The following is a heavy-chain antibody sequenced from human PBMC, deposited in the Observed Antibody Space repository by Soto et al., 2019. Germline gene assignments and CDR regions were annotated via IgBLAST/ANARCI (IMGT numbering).Heavy chain of an antibody. D-gene: IGHD4-4*01. CDR3: ARDLSYSNFLYFDY. Sequence: SETLSLTCTVSGGSISSYYWSWIRQPPGKGLEWIGYIYYSGSTNYNPSLKSRVTISVDTSKNQFSLKLSSVTAADTAVYYCARDLSYSNFLYFDYWGQGTLVTVSS. CDR1: GGSISSYY. V-gene: IGHV4-59*12. CDR2: IYYSGST. J-gene: IGHJ4*02.